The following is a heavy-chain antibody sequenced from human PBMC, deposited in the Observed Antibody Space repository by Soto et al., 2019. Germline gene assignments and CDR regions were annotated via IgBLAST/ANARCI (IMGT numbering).Heavy chain of an antibody. V-gene: IGHV4-39*01. CDR1: GGSISSSSYY. CDR3: ARCPPVLCSSPQPYRCDNYYYYYMDV. J-gene: IGHJ6*03. D-gene: IGHD2-2*01. Sequence: QLQLQESGPGLVKPSETLSLTCTVSGGSISSSSYYWGWIRQPPGKGLEWIGSIYYSGSTYYNPSLKSRVTISVDTSKNQFSLKLSSVTAADTAVYYCARCPPVLCSSPQPYRCDNYYYYYMDVWGKGTTVTVSS. CDR2: IYYSGST.